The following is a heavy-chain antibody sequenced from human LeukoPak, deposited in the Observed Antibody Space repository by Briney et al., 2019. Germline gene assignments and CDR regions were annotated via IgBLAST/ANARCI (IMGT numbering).Heavy chain of an antibody. CDR1: GGTFSSYA. Sequence: SVKVSSKASGGTFSSYAISWVRQAPGQGLEWMGRIIPILGIANYAQKFQGRVTITADKSTSTAYMELSSLRSEDTAVYYCAEYSGYNYGMDVWGQGTTVTVSS. J-gene: IGHJ6*02. CDR2: IIPILGIA. CDR3: AEYSGYNYGMDV. V-gene: IGHV1-69*04. D-gene: IGHD5-12*01.